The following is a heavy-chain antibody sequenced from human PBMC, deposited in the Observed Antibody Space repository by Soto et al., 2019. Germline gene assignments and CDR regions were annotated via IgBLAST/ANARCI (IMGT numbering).Heavy chain of an antibody. CDR1: GYTFTTFG. J-gene: IGHJ4*02. CDR3: ARRPPNGELYY. V-gene: IGHV1-18*01. CDR2: ISTYNGNT. Sequence: QVQLVQSGAEVKKPGASVKVSCKASGYTFTTFGISWVRQAPGQGLEWMGWISTYNGNTNYAQKFHGRVTMTTDTSTSTAYMDLRSLRFDDTAVYYCARRPPNGELYYWGQGTLVTVSS. D-gene: IGHD1-1*01.